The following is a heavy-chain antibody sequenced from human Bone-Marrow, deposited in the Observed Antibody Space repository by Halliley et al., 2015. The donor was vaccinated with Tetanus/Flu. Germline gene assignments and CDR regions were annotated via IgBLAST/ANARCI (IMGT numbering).Heavy chain of an antibody. CDR3: ARHKTSWDYSFDD. V-gene: IGHV4-59*08. Sequence: TLSLTCTVSGGSTTNYYWNWIRQPPGKGLEWIGYIHYIGNTNYNPSPKSRVTISLDTSKNQFSLNLTSVTAADTAVYYCARHKTSWDYSFDDWGQGTPVSVS. J-gene: IGHJ4*02. D-gene: IGHD2-2*01. CDR1: GGSTTNYY. CDR2: IHYIGNT.